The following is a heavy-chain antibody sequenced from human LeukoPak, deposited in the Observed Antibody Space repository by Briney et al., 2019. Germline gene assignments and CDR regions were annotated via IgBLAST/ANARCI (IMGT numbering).Heavy chain of an antibody. CDR2: IKQDGSEK. D-gene: IGHD1-26*01. J-gene: IGHJ4*02. CDR3: ARDYLGGSYYFDY. V-gene: IGHV3-7*01. CDR1: GFTFSSYW. Sequence: GGSLRLSCAASGFTFSSYWMSWVRQAPGKGLEWVANIKQDGSEKYYVDSVKGRFTISRDNAENSLYPQMNSLRAEDTAVYYCARDYLGGSYYFDYWGQGTLVTVSS.